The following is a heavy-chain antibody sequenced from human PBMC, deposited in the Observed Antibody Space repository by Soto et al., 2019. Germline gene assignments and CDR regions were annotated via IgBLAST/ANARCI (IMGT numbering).Heavy chain of an antibody. V-gene: IGHV1-3*01. D-gene: IGHD6-19*01. CDR2: INVGNGNT. J-gene: IGHJ2*01. CDR1: GYTFTNYG. CDR3: ARSGYSSGWYHWYFDF. Sequence: QVQLVQSGAEVKKPGASVKVSCKASGYTFTNYGIHWVRQAPGQRLEWMGWINVGNGNTKYSQKFHGRVTITRDTAASTAYVELSSLRSEDTAVYYCARSGYSSGWYHWYFDFWGRGTLVTVSS.